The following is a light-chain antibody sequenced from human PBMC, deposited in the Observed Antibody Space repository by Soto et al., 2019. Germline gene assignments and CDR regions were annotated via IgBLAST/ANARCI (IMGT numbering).Light chain of an antibody. CDR3: QQFYSSPRT. J-gene: IGKJ1*01. V-gene: IGKV1-39*01. CDR2: AAS. CDR1: QSITTY. Sequence: DIQMTQSPSTLSASVGDRVTITCRASQSITTYVNWYQQKLGKAPTLLIYAASSLQSGVPSRFSGSGSGTDFTLTISSLQPEDFATYFCQQFYSSPRTFGQGINVDIK.